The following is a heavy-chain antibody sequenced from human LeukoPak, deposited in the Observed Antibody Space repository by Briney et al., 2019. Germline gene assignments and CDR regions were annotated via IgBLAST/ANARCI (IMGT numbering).Heavy chain of an antibody. CDR2: ISGSGGST. V-gene: IGHV3-23*01. CDR3: AKPGRSGSFLDIVVVPAARAFDI. Sequence: GGSLRLSCAASGFTFSSYAMSWVRQAPGKGLEWVSAISGSGGSTYYADSVKGRFTISRDNSKNTLYLQMNSLRAEDTAVYYCAKPGRSGSFLDIVVVPAARAFDIWGQGTMVTVSS. CDR1: GFTFSSYA. D-gene: IGHD2-2*03. J-gene: IGHJ3*02.